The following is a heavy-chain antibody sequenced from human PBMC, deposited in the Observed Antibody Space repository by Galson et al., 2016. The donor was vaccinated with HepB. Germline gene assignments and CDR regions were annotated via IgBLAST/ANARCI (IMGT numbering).Heavy chain of an antibody. D-gene: IGHD6-19*01. J-gene: IGHJ4*02. CDR1: GGSISSSDYY. Sequence: TLSLTCPVSGGSISSSDYYWGWIRQPPGKGLEWIGSIYYSGTTYYNLSLKSRVTISVDTSKNHFSLKLSSVTAADTAVYYCARLRYSTGPIDYWGQGTLVIVSS. CDR3: ARLRYSTGPIDY. V-gene: IGHV4-39*01. CDR2: IYYSGTT.